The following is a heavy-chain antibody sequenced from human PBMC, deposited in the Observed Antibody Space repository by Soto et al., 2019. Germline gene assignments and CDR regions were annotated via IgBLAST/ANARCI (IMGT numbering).Heavy chain of an antibody. CDR2: IYFTGNT. CDR3: AGQTFTIAAASYGRSNWFDP. D-gene: IGHD6-25*01. CDR1: GGSITSSSHF. Sequence: LSLTCTVSGGSITSSSHFWGWVRQPPGKGLEWIGTIYFTGNTYYTPSLKSRLTMSIDTSKNEFSLRLNSVTAADTAVYYCAGQTFTIAAASYGRSNWFDPWGPGTLVTVSS. V-gene: IGHV4-39*01. J-gene: IGHJ5*02.